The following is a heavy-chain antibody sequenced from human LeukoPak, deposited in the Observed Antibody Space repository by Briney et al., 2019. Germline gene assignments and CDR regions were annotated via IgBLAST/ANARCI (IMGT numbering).Heavy chain of an antibody. D-gene: IGHD1-26*01. Sequence: PGGSLRLSCADSGFTFSSHWMHWVRQAPGKGLVWVSRIKYDASSTSYADSVKGRFTISRDNSKNTLYLQMNSLRAEDTAVYYCAKVRPNGIVGGKAFDIWGQGTMVTVSS. CDR3: AKVRPNGIVGGKAFDI. J-gene: IGHJ3*02. CDR1: GFTFSSHW. V-gene: IGHV3-74*01. CDR2: IKYDASST.